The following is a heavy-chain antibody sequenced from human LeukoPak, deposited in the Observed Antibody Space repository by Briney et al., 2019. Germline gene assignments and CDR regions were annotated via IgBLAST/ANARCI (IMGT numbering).Heavy chain of an antibody. CDR3: VRGRLLRSTKYFDY. Sequence: GGSLRLSCAASGFPVNKYEMHWVRQAPGKGLEWVSYIDAGATSTNYADSVWGRFTLSRDNAQNSVHLQMNSLRDEDTAVYYCVRGRLLRSTKYFDYWGQGALVTVSS. CDR1: GFPVNKYE. J-gene: IGHJ4*02. CDR2: IDAGATST. D-gene: IGHD2-21*02. V-gene: IGHV3-48*03.